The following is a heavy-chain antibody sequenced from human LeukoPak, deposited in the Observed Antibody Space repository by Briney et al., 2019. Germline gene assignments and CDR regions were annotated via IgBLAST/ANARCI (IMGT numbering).Heavy chain of an antibody. D-gene: IGHD4-17*01. CDR1: GFAFSSHE. J-gene: IGHJ3*02. CDR3: ARDGDGDHPGAFDI. CDR2: ISGSGTNT. V-gene: IGHV3-48*03. Sequence: PGGSLRLSCAASGFAFSSHEMNWVRQAPGKGMEWVSYISGSGTNTNYADSVKGRFTISRDNAKNSLYLQMNSLRAEDTAVYYCARDGDGDHPGAFDIWGQGTMVTVSS.